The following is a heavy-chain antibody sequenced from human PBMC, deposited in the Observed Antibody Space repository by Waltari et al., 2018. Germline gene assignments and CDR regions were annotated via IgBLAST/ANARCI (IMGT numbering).Heavy chain of an antibody. CDR3: AIQPPQGQLGSYFYSGMDV. Sequence: EVQLVQSGAEVKKPGESLKISCRGSGYRFTSYWIGWVRQMPGKGLEWMGIIYVGDSETRYSPSFQGQVTISADNAISTAYLQWSRLKTSDTATYYCAIQPPQGQLGSYFYSGMDVWGQGTTVTVSS. D-gene: IGHD3-16*01. CDR2: IYVGDSET. J-gene: IGHJ6*02. CDR1: GYRFTSYW. V-gene: IGHV5-51*01.